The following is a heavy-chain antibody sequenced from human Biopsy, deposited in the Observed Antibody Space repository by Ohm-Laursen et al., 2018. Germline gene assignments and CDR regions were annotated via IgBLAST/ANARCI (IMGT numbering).Heavy chain of an antibody. CDR2: IVPILGHL. V-gene: IGHV1-69*04. Sequence: GASVKVSCNASGGPSSNYAFSWVRQAPGQGLEWVGRIVPILGHLNYAQRFQGRVSITADKSTTYVYMELSRLTSGDTAVYYCAADAGGYYTEFDYWGPGTLVTVSS. D-gene: IGHD3-3*01. CDR3: AADAGGYYTEFDY. CDR1: GGPSSNYA. J-gene: IGHJ4*02.